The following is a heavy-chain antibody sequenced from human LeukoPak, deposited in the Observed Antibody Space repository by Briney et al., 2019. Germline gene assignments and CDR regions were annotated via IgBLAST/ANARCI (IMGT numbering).Heavy chain of an antibody. Sequence: GGSLRLSCAASGFTFSSYSMNWVRQAPGKGLEWVSSISSSSSYIYYADSVKGRFTISRDNAKNSLYLQMNSLRAEDTAVYYCARELSRLGEPDYWGQGTLVTVSS. CDR2: ISSSSSYI. D-gene: IGHD3-10*01. CDR1: GFTFSSYS. J-gene: IGHJ4*02. CDR3: ARELSRLGEPDY. V-gene: IGHV3-21*01.